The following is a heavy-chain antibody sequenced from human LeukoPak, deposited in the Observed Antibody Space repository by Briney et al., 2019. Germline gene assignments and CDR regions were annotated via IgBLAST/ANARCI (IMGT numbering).Heavy chain of an antibody. J-gene: IGHJ6*03. V-gene: IGHV1-46*01. CDR3: ARDSSSQWYMDV. CDR1: GYTFTSYY. Sequence: GASVKVSSKASGYTFTSYYMHWVRQAPGQGLEWMGIINPSGGSTSYAQKFQGRVTMTRDTSTSTVYMELSSLRSEDTAVYYCARDSSSQWYMDVWGKGTTVTVSS. D-gene: IGHD6-13*01. CDR2: INPSGGST.